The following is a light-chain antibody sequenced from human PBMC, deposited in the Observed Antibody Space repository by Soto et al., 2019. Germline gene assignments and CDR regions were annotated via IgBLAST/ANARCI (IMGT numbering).Light chain of an antibody. CDR2: GAS. J-gene: IGKJ1*01. V-gene: IGKV3-15*01. CDR3: QQSNSRTRT. CDR1: QSLRSY. Sequence: LSVSTRESAHLSCRASQSLRSYLAWYQQKPGQAPRLLIYGASSRDTGIPARFSGSGSSTDFTLTISSLQSEDFEIDYCQQSNSRTRTFGQGTKVDIK.